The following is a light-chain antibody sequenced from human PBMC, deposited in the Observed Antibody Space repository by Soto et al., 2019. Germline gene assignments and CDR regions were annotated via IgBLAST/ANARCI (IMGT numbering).Light chain of an antibody. CDR2: DAS. V-gene: IGKV1-5*01. J-gene: IGKJ4*01. Sequence: DIQMTQSPSTLSASVGDIVTVTCRASQSISTWLAWYQQKPGKAPKLLIYDASSLQSGVPSRFSGSGSGTEFTLTISSLQSEDFAVYYCQKYYNWPLNCGGGTKVDIK. CDR3: QKYYNWPLN. CDR1: QSISTW.